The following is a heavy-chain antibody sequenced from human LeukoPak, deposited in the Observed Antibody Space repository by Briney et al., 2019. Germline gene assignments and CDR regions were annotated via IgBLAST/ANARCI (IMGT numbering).Heavy chain of an antibody. Sequence: AGGSLRLSCAASGFTFSSYWMSGVRQAPGKGREWVANIKQEGSEKYYVDSVKGRFTIPRDNAKNSLYLQMNSLRAEDTAVYYCARDSPVILAGGFDPWGQGTLVTVSS. CDR1: GFTFSSYW. CDR2: IKQEGSEK. V-gene: IGHV3-7*01. CDR3: ARDSPVILAGGFDP. J-gene: IGHJ5*02. D-gene: IGHD2/OR15-2a*01.